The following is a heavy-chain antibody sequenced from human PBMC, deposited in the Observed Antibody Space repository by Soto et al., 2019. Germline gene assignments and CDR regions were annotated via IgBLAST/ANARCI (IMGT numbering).Heavy chain of an antibody. D-gene: IGHD3-22*01. V-gene: IGHV1-8*01. CDR2: MNPNSGNT. CDR3: ARDLPDSSGYYLVDWFDP. J-gene: IGHJ5*02. Sequence: ASVKVSCKASGYTFTSYDINWVRQATGQGLEWMGWMNPNSGNTGYAQKFQGRVTITADESTSTAYMELSSLRSEDTAVYYCARDLPDSSGYYLVDWFDPWGQGTLVTSPQ. CDR1: GYTFTSYD.